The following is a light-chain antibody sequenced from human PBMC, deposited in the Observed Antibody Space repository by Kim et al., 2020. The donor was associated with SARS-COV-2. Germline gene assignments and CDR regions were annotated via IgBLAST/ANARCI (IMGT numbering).Light chain of an antibody. CDR2: DVS. J-gene: IGLJ2*01. CDR1: SSDVGNYNY. CDR3: CSYAGSYTVV. V-gene: IGLV2-11*01. Sequence: QSALTQPRSVSGFPGQSVTISCTGTSSDVGNYNYVSWYQHHPGKAPKLMIYDVSKRPSGVPDRFSGSKSGNTASLTISGLQAEDEADYYCCSYAGSYTVVFGGGTQLTVL.